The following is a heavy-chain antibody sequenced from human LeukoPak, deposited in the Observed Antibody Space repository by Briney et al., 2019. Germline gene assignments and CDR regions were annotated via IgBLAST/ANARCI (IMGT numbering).Heavy chain of an antibody. D-gene: IGHD3-22*01. CDR3: ARDTYYYDSSGYHYFDY. CDR1: GGSISSYY. V-gene: IGHV4-59*12. CDR2: IYYSGST. Sequence: SETLSLTCTVSGGSISSYYWSWIRQPPGKGLEWMGYIYYSGSTNYNPSLKSRVTISVDTSKNQFSLKLSSVTAADTAVYYCARDTYYYDSSGYHYFDYWGQGTLVTVSS. J-gene: IGHJ4*02.